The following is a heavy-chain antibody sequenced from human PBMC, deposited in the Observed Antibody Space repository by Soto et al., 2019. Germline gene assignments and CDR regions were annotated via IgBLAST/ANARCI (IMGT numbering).Heavy chain of an antibody. D-gene: IGHD2-15*01. CDR2: IDYNGVT. V-gene: IGHV4-39*02. Sequence: PSETLSLTCSVSGVSISSSDYYWAWIRQPPGKGLEWIGSIDYNGVTYSNPSLKGRVTISKDTSKNKLYLQLTSVTAADTAFYYCGRVLVAATRHTGPDYWGKGTQVTVSS. J-gene: IGHJ4*02. CDR3: GRVLVAATRHTGPDY. CDR1: GVSISSSDYY.